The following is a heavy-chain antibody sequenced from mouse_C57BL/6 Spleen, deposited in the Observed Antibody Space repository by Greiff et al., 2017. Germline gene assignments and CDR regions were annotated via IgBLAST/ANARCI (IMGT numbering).Heavy chain of an antibody. Sequence: EVKLVESGAELVKPGASVKLSCTASGFNIKDYYMHWVKQRTEQGLEWIGRIDPEDGETKYAPKFQGKATITADTSSNTAYLQLSSLTSEDTAVYYCASGPGVVATKGYWGQGTTLTVSS. CDR3: ASGPGVVATKGY. J-gene: IGHJ2*01. CDR1: GFNIKDYY. CDR2: IDPEDGET. V-gene: IGHV14-2*01. D-gene: IGHD1-1*01.